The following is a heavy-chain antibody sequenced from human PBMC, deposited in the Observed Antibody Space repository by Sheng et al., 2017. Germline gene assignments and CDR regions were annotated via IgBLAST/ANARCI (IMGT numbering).Heavy chain of an antibody. Sequence: QVQLQESGPGLVKPSQTLSLTCTVSGGSISSGSYYWSWIRQPAGKGLEWIGRIYTSGSTNYNPSLKSRVTISVDTSKNQFSLKLSSVTAADTAVYYCARVWYSSSWYWFDPWGQGTLVTVSS. D-gene: IGHD6-13*01. J-gene: IGHJ5*02. CDR2: IYTSGST. CDR1: GGSISSGSYY. V-gene: IGHV4-61*02. CDR3: ARVWYSSSWYWFDP.